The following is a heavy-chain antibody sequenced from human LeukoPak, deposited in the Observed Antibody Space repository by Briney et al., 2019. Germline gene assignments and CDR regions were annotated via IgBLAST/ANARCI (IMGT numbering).Heavy chain of an antibody. J-gene: IGHJ5*02. Sequence: SETLSLTCTVSGGSISGYYWSWVRQPPGKGLEWIGYIYYSGSTNYNPSLKSRVTISVDTSKNQFSLKLSSVTAADTAVYYCARGPKIYFYNWFDPWGQGTLVTVSS. CDR3: ARGPKIYFYNWFDP. V-gene: IGHV4-59*01. D-gene: IGHD3-9*01. CDR2: IYYSGST. CDR1: GGSISGYY.